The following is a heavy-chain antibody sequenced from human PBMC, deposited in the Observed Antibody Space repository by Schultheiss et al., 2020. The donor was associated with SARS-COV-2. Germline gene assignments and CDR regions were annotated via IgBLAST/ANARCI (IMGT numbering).Heavy chain of an antibody. J-gene: IGHJ1*01. D-gene: IGHD6-19*01. CDR2: ISGSGGST. CDR3: AKDSSGWSEYFQH. CDR1: GFTFSSYA. V-gene: IGHV3-23*01. Sequence: GGSLRLSCAASGFTFSSYAMSWVHQAPGKGLEWVSAISGSGGSTYYADSVKGRFTISRDNSKNTLYLQMNSLRAEDTAVYYCAKDSSGWSEYFQHWGQGTLVTVSS.